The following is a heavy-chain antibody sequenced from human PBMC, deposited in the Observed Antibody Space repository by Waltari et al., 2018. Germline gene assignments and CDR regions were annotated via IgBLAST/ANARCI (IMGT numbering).Heavy chain of an antibody. V-gene: IGHV3-9*03. CDR1: GFTFDDYA. CDR3: TKDSRFRSKTGTSSGAFDI. CDR2: ISWNSGSI. J-gene: IGHJ3*02. D-gene: IGHD1-7*01. Sequence: EVQLVESGGGLVQPGRSLRLSCAASGFTFDDYAMHWVRQAPGKGREWVSGISWNSGSIGYADSVKGRFTISRDNAKNSLYLQMNSLRAEDMALYYCTKDSRFRSKTGTSSGAFDIWGQGTMVTVSS.